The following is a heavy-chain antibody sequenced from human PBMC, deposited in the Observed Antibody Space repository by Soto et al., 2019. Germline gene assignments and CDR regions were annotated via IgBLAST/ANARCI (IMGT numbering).Heavy chain of an antibody. J-gene: IGHJ4*02. CDR3: ARRYGDCFDY. CDR2: IYYSGST. CDR1: GGSISSYY. Sequence: QVQLQESGPGLVNPSETLSLTCTVSGGSISSYYWSWIRQPPGKGLEWIGYIYYSGSTNYNPSLKSRVTISVDTSKNQFSLKLSSVTAADTAVYYCARRYGDCFDYWGQGTLVTVSS. D-gene: IGHD4-17*01. V-gene: IGHV4-59*08.